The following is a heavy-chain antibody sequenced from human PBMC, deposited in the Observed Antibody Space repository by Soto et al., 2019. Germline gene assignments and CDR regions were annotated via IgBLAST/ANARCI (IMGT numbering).Heavy chain of an antibody. CDR2: INHSGST. CDR1: GGSFSGYY. J-gene: IGHJ6*02. Sequence: LSLTCAVYGGSFSGYYWSWIRQPPGKGLEWIGEINHSGSTNYNPSLKSRVTISVDTSKNQFSVKLSSVTAADTAVYYCARGVGTYYYGSGSPRKDIWGQETTVTVSS. CDR3: ARGVGTYYYGSGSPRKDI. D-gene: IGHD3-10*01. V-gene: IGHV4-34*01.